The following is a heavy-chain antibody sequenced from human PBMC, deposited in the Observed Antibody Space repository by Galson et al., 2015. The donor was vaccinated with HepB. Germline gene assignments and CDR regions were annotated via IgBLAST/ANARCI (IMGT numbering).Heavy chain of an antibody. Sequence: SLRLSCAASGFSFSSHGIHWVRQAPGKGLEWVAVIWLDGTNKYIADSVKGRFTISRDKSKNTLYLQMNSLSAEDTAVYYCASGALLLRSPQYYYGMDVWGQGTTVTVSS. D-gene: IGHD1-26*01. CDR1: GFSFSSHG. CDR2: IWLDGTNK. J-gene: IGHJ6*02. CDR3: ASGALLLRSPQYYYGMDV. V-gene: IGHV3-33*01.